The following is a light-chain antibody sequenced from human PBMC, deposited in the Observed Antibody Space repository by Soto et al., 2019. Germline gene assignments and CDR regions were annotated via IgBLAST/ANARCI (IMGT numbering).Light chain of an antibody. CDR1: SSNIGNNY. Sequence: QSVLTQPPSVSAAPGQKVTISCSGSSSNIGNNYVSWYQQPPGTAPNLLIYEDNRRRSGIPDRFPGSKSGTSATLGITGLQTGDEADYYCATWDSSLSVVVFGGGTKVTVL. CDR2: EDN. V-gene: IGLV1-51*02. CDR3: ATWDSSLSVVV. J-gene: IGLJ2*01.